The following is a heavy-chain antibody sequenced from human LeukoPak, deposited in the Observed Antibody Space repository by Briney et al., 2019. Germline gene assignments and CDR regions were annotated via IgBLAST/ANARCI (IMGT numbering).Heavy chain of an antibody. CDR2: IIPIFGTA. V-gene: IGHV1-69*05. CDR3: GRKAGDCGGGSCYSIDY. D-gene: IGHD2-15*01. CDR1: GGTFSSYA. J-gene: IGHJ4*02. Sequence: SVKVSCKASGGTFSSYAISWVRQAPGQGLEWMGGIIPIFGTANYAQKFQGRVTITTDEFTSTADMGVSSLRSEDTAVYYCGRKAGDCGGGSCYSIDYWGQGTLVTVSS.